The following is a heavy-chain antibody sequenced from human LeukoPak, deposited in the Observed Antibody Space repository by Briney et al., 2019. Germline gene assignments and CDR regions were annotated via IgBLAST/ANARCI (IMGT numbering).Heavy chain of an antibody. J-gene: IGHJ3*02. CDR2: IYHSGST. V-gene: IGHV4-38-2*02. D-gene: IGHD3-22*01. Sequence: SETLSLTCTVSGYSISSGYYWGWIRQPPGKGLEWIGSIYHSGSTYYNPSLKSRVTISVDTSKNQFSLKLSSVTAADTAVYYCASLSYYYDSSGDPAFDIWGQGTMVTVSS. CDR1: GYSISSGYY. CDR3: ASLSYYYDSSGDPAFDI.